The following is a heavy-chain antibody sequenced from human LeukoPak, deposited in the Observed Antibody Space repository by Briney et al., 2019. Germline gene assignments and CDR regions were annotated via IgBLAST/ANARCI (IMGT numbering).Heavy chain of an antibody. CDR2: FDPEDGET. V-gene: IGHV1-24*01. Sequence: ASVKVSCMVSGYTLTELSMHCVRQAPGKGGERMGGFDPEDGETIYAQKFQGRVTMTEDTSTDTAYMELSSLRSEDTAVYYCAKGPESSWYYRFDYWGQGTLVTVSS. D-gene: IGHD6-13*01. J-gene: IGHJ4*02. CDR1: GYTLTELS. CDR3: AKGPESSWYYRFDY.